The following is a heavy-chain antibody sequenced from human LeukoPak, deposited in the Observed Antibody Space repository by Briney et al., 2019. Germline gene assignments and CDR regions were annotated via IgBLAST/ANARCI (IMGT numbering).Heavy chain of an antibody. J-gene: IGHJ4*02. CDR3: AGGQAMVRGVQGDY. Sequence: SVKVSCKASGGTFSSYAISWVRQAPGQGLEWMGRIIPILGIANYAQKFQGRVTITADKSTSTAYMELSSLRSEDTAVYYCAGGQAMVRGVQGDYWGQGTLVTVSS. V-gene: IGHV1-69*04. CDR1: GGTFSSYA. CDR2: IIPILGIA. D-gene: IGHD3-10*01.